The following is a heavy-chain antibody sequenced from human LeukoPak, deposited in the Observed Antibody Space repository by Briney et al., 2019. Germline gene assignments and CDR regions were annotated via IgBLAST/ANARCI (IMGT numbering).Heavy chain of an antibody. CDR2: IIPIFGTA. D-gene: IGHD3-22*01. J-gene: IGHJ4*02. Sequence: ASVKVSCKASGGTFSSYAISWVRQAPGQGLEWMGGIIPIFGTANYAQKFQGRVTITTDESTSTAYMELSSLRSEDTAVYYCAREEKPTYYYDSSGPYYFDYWGQGTLVTVYS. CDR3: AREEKPTYYYDSSGPYYFDY. V-gene: IGHV1-69*05. CDR1: GGTFSSYA.